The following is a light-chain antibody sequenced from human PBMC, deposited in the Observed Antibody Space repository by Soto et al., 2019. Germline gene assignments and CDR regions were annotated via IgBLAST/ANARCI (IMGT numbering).Light chain of an antibody. V-gene: IGKV1-9*01. CDR1: RGISDS. J-gene: IGKJ2*01. Sequence: IQLTQSPSSLSASVGDRVTITCRASRGISDSLAWYQQKPGKAPNLLIYAASTLQSGVPSRFSGSGSGTAFTLTLTSLQPEDSSTYFCQQLISFPYTFGQGTSLEI. CDR3: QQLISFPYT. CDR2: AAS.